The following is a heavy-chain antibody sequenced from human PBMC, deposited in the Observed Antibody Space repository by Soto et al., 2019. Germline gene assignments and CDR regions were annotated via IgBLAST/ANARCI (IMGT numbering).Heavy chain of an antibody. V-gene: IGHV5-51*01. J-gene: IGHJ4*02. D-gene: IGHD3-16*01. CDR3: ARVYMITFGGLTPSPRAYRFDY. CDR2: IFPGDSDT. Sequence: GESLKISCKASGYTFSDQWVAWVRQKPGKGLEWLGTIFPGDSDTRYSPSFQGHVTISVDNSIHTHFLQWSSLTTSDTATYYCARVYMITFGGLTPSPRAYRFDYWGQGTRVTVSS. CDR1: GYTFSDQW.